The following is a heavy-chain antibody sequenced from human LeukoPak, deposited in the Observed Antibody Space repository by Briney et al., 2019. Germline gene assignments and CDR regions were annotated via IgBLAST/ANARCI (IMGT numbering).Heavy chain of an antibody. V-gene: IGHV4-39*01. Sequence: SETLSLTCTVSGGSISSGSYYWGWIRQPPGKGLEWIGSIYYSGSTYYNPSLKSRVTISVDTSKNQFSLKLSSVTAADTAVYYCARRRPSYGYGGYYYMDVRGKGTTVTVSS. J-gene: IGHJ6*03. CDR3: ARRRPSYGYGGYYYMDV. CDR1: GGSISSGSYY. D-gene: IGHD5-18*01. CDR2: IYYSGST.